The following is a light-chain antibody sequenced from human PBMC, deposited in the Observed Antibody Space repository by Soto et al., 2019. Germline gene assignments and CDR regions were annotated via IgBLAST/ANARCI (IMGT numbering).Light chain of an antibody. CDR2: GAS. CDR1: QSVSSSY. J-gene: IGKJ4*01. V-gene: IGKV3-20*01. CDR3: QQYGSSPLT. Sequence: EIVLTQSPGTLSLSPGERATLSCRASQSVSSSYLAWYQQKTGQAPRLLLYGASSRATGIPDRFSGSGSGTDFTLTIGILEPEDFAVYYCQQYGSSPLTFGGGPKVEIK.